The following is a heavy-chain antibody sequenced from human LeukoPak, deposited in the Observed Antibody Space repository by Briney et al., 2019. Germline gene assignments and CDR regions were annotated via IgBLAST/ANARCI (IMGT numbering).Heavy chain of an antibody. V-gene: IGHV3-11*01. J-gene: IGHJ6*02. CDR1: GFTFSDYY. CDR3: ARDRHDEYYDYVWGSYPTVMDV. CDR2: ISSSGSTI. D-gene: IGHD3-16*02. Sequence: GGSLRLSCAASGFTFSDYYMSWIRQAPGKGLEWVSYISSSGSTIYYADSVKGRFTISRDNAKNSLYLQMNSLRAKDTAVYYCARDRHDEYYDYVWGSYPTVMDVWGQGTTVTVSS.